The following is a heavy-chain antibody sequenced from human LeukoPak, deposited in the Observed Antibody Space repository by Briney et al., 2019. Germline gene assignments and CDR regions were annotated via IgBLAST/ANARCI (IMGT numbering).Heavy chain of an antibody. D-gene: IGHD2-2*01. CDR2: INHLGTT. V-gene: IGHV4-34*01. Sequence: SETLSLTCAVYGGSFGGYFWSWIRQPPGKGLEWIGEINHLGTTNYNPSLKSRVTISVDTSKNQFSLKLTSVTAADTSVYYWAKQEYCISASCRIGNAFDIWGQGTMVTVSS. CDR1: GGSFGGYF. CDR3: AKQEYCISASCRIGNAFDI. J-gene: IGHJ3*02.